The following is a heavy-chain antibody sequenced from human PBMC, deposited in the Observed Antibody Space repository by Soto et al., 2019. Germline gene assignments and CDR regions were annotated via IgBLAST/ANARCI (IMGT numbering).Heavy chain of an antibody. CDR2: IYYSWST. J-gene: IGHJ6*02. Sequence: QVQLQESGPGLVKPSQTLSLTCTVSGGSISSGGYYWSWIRQHPGKGLEWIGYIYYSWSTYYNLSLKCRVTISVDTSKNQFSLKLSSVTAADTAVYYCARDYPGIAAAGTRSFGMDVWGQGTTVTVSS. CDR3: ARDYPGIAAAGTRSFGMDV. V-gene: IGHV4-31*03. CDR1: GGSISSGGYY. D-gene: IGHD6-13*01.